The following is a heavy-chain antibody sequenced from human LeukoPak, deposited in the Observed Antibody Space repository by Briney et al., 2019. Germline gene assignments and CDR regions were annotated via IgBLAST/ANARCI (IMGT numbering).Heavy chain of an antibody. CDR2: VSGSGGIP. CDR1: GFNFSSFV. D-gene: IGHD3-16*01. V-gene: IGHV3-23*01. CDR3: AKDGRFGDFDH. Sequence: GGSLRLSCVTSGFNFSSFVMNWVRQGPGKGLEWISSVSGSGGIPYYADSVKGRFTVSRDNSKNTFFLHMNGLRVEDTALYYCAKDGRFGDFDHWAQGTLVAVSS. J-gene: IGHJ5*02.